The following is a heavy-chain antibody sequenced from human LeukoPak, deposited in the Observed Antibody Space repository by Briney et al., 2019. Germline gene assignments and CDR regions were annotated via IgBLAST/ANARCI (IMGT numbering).Heavy chain of an antibody. CDR2: IYHSGST. Sequence: SETLSLTCTVSGSSISSGGYYWSWIRQPPGKGLQWIGYIYHSGSTYYNPSLKSRVTISVDRSKNQFSLKLSSVTAADTAVYYCARAQDSYGYGDYWGQGTLVTVSS. V-gene: IGHV4-30-2*01. D-gene: IGHD5-18*01. J-gene: IGHJ4*02. CDR1: GSSISSGGYY. CDR3: ARAQDSYGYGDY.